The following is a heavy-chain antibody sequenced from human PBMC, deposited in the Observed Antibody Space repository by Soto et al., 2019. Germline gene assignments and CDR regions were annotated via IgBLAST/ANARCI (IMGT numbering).Heavy chain of an antibody. CDR3: ARDLGYCSSTSCYYALFFDY. CDR1: GFTFSSYS. D-gene: IGHD2-2*03. J-gene: IGHJ4*02. Sequence: GGSLRLSCAASGFTFSSYSMNWVRQAPGKGLEWVASISSSSSYIYYADSVKGRFTISRDNAKNSLYLQMNSLRAEDTAVYYCARDLGYCSSTSCYYALFFDYWGQGTLVTVSS. V-gene: IGHV3-21*01. CDR2: ISSSSSYI.